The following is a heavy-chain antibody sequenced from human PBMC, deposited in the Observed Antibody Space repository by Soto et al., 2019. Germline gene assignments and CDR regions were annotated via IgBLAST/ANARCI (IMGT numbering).Heavy chain of an antibody. Sequence: QVQLQQWGAGLLKPSETLSLTCAVYGGSFSGYQWTWIRQTPGKGLEWIGEINDSGNINYNPSLKSQVTILVDTAKKQISLKLSSVTAAATAVYYCARGLILWFGELSRRGGYYYYMDVWGKGTSVTVSS. CDR3: ARGLILWFGELSRRGGYYYYMDV. J-gene: IGHJ6*03. D-gene: IGHD3-10*01. CDR2: INDSGNI. V-gene: IGHV4-34*01. CDR1: GGSFSGYQ.